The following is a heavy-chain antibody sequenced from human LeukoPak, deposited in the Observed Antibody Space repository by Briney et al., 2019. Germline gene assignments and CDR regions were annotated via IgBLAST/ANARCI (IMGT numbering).Heavy chain of an antibody. CDR3: AKGGCSGGSCYLSLYFDY. CDR2: ISGSGGST. CDR1: GFTFSSYA. D-gene: IGHD2-15*01. J-gene: IGHJ4*02. Sequence: GGSLRLSCAASGFTFSSYAMSWVSQAPGKGLEWVSAISGSGGSTYYADSVKGRFTISRDNSKNTLYLQMNSLRPEDTAVYYCAKGGCSGGSCYLSLYFDYWGQGTLVTVSS. V-gene: IGHV3-23*01.